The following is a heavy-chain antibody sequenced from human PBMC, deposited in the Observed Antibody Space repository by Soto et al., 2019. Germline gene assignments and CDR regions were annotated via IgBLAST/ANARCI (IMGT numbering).Heavy chain of an antibody. CDR3: ARGNWVELRHYCYGMDV. V-gene: IGHV3-48*02. J-gene: IGHJ6*02. D-gene: IGHD1-7*01. Sequence: EVQLVESGGGLVQPGGSLRLSCAASGFTFSSYSMNWVRQAPGKGLEWVSYISSSSSTIYYADSVKGRFTISRDNAKNSLYLQMNSLRDEDTAVYYCARGNWVELRHYCYGMDVWGQGTTVTVSS. CDR1: GFTFSSYS. CDR2: ISSSSSTI.